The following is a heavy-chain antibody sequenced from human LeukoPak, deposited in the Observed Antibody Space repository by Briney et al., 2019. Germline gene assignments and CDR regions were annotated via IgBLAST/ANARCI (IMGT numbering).Heavy chain of an antibody. CDR3: VRLASGLIDY. V-gene: IGHV4-39*01. Sequence: PSETLSLTCTVSGGSIDNSHYYWGWIRQPPGEGLEWIASIHYSGSTHYNPSLKSRVTISVDTSKNQFSLKLSSVTAADTAVYYCVRLASGLIDYWGQGTLVTVSP. CDR2: IHYSGST. J-gene: IGHJ4*02. D-gene: IGHD6-19*01. CDR1: GGSIDNSHYY.